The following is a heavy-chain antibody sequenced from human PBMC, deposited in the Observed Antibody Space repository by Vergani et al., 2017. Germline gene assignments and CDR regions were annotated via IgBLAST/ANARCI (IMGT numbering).Heavy chain of an antibody. CDR3: AREETTVTTNWFDP. D-gene: IGHD4-17*01. CDR2: IIPILGIA. Sequence: QVQLVQSGAEVKKPGSSVKVSCKASGGTFSSYTISWVRQAPGQGLEWMGRIIPILGIANYAQKFQGRVTMTRDTSISTAYMELSRLRSDDTAVYYCAREETTVTTNWFDPWGQGTLVTVSS. CDR1: GGTFSSYT. V-gene: IGHV1-69*09. J-gene: IGHJ5*02.